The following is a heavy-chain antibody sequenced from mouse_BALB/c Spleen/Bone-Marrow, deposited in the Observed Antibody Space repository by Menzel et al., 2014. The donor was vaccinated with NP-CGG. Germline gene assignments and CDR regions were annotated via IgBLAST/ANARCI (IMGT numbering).Heavy chain of an antibody. J-gene: IGHJ4*01. D-gene: IGHD2-3*01. V-gene: IGHV1-14*01. CDR1: GYTFTSYI. CDR3: ARRWLPYAMDY. CDR2: INPYNDGT. Sequence: LVESGPELVKPGASVKMSCKASGYTFTSYIMHWVKQKPGRGLEWIGYINPYNDGTKYNEKFKGKATLTSDKSSSTAYMELSSLTSEDSAVYYCARRWLPYAMDYWGQGTSVTVSS.